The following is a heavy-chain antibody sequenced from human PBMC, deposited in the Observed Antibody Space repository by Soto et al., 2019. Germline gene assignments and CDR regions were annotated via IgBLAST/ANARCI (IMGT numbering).Heavy chain of an antibody. V-gene: IGHV3-7*03. CDR3: ARDHLILPAHDFFYGSDV. CDR2: IPQDGVDG. J-gene: IGHJ6*02. Sequence: GGSLRLSCEVSGFTFSVYSMSWVRQSPGKGLEWVAKIPQDGVDGHYADSVKGRFTISRDNGKNSLYLQLNNLRAEDTAVYYCARDHLILPAHDFFYGSDVWGRGATVTSP. CDR1: GFTFSVYS. D-gene: IGHD2-21*02.